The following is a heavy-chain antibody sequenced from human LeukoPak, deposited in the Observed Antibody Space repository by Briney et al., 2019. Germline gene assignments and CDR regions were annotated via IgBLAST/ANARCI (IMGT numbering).Heavy chain of an antibody. CDR3: ARGSTHFYHLYPDY. CDR2: IKQDGSER. J-gene: IGHJ4*02. CDR1: GFTFSKYW. Sequence: GGSLRLSCAASGFTFSKYWVSWFRQAPGQGLEWVASIKQDGSERNYVDSVKGRFSISRDNAKNSLFLQLSSLRVEDTAVYYCARGSTHFYHLYPDYWGQGTLVTVSS. D-gene: IGHD2/OR15-2a*01. V-gene: IGHV3-7*01.